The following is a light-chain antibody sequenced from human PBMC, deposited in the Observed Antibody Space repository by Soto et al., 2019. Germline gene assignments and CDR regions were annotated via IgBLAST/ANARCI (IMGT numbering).Light chain of an antibody. V-gene: IGLV1-40*01. CDR2: GNT. Sequence: QSVLTQPPSVSGAPGQRVTISCTGSSSNIGAGYDVHWYQQLPGSAPKLLLYGNTNRPSGVPDRFSGSKSGTSASLAITGLQAEDEAEYYCLSFDSSLSVVFGGGTKLTVL. CDR1: SSNIGAGYD. CDR3: LSFDSSLSVV. J-gene: IGLJ2*01.